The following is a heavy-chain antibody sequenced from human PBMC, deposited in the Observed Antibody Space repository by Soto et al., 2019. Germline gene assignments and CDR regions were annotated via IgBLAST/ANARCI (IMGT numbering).Heavy chain of an antibody. V-gene: IGHV1-46*01. J-gene: IGHJ6*02. CDR2: INPSGGST. Sequence: ASVKVSCKASGYTFTSYYMHWVRQAPGQGLEWMGIINPSGGSTSYAQKFQGRVTMTRDTSTSTAYMELSSLRSEDTAVYYCARDCPLLWFGDPHRRGYYYGMDVWGQGTTVTVSS. D-gene: IGHD3-10*01. CDR1: GYTFTSYY. CDR3: ARDCPLLWFGDPHRRGYYYGMDV.